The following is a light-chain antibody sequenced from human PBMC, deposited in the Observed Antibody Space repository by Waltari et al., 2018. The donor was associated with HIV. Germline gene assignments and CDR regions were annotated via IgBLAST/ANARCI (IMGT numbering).Light chain of an antibody. CDR3: SSYTSSTTVV. J-gene: IGLJ2*01. Sequence: QSALTQPASVSGSPGQSITISCTGTSSDVGGYNYVSWYQHHPGKAPKVIIYEVRNRPSGVSHRFSGSKSANTASLSISGLQAEDEADYYCSSYTSSTTVVFGGGTKLTVL. CDR2: EVR. V-gene: IGLV2-14*01. CDR1: SSDVGGYNY.